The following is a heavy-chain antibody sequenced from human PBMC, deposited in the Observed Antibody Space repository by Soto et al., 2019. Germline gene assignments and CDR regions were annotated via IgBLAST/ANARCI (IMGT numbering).Heavy chain of an antibody. Sequence: PGGSLRLSCAASGFTFSSYGMHWVRQAPGKGLEWVAVIWYDGSNKYYADSVKGRFTISRDNSKNTLYLQMNSLRAEDTAVYYCARGYDFWSGTRRGMDVWGQGTTVTVSS. J-gene: IGHJ6*02. V-gene: IGHV3-33*01. D-gene: IGHD3-3*01. CDR1: GFTFSSYG. CDR3: ARGYDFWSGTRRGMDV. CDR2: IWYDGSNK.